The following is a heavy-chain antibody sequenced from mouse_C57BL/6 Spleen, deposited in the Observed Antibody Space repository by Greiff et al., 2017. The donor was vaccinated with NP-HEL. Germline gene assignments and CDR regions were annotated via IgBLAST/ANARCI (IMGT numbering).Heavy chain of an antibody. Sequence: EVQLVESGGGLVQPGGSLSLSCAASGFTFTDYYMSWVRQPPGKALEWLGFIRNKANGYTTEYSASVKGRFTISRDNSQSILYLQMNALRAEDSATYYCARLTGTYAMDYWGQGTSVTVSS. CDR1: GFTFTDYY. V-gene: IGHV7-3*01. J-gene: IGHJ4*01. CDR2: IRNKANGYTT. CDR3: ARLTGTYAMDY. D-gene: IGHD4-1*01.